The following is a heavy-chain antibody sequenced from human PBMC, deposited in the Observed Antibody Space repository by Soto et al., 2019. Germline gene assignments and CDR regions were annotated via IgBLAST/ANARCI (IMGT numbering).Heavy chain of an antibody. D-gene: IGHD6-6*01. V-gene: IGHV5-51*01. J-gene: IGHJ6*02. CDR3: ARNIAYSSSHSGRMDV. CDR2: IYPGDSDT. Sequence: PGESLTISCKGSGYSFTSYWIGWVRQMPGKGLEWMGIIYPGDSDTGYSPSFQGQVTISADKSISTAYLQWSSLKASDTAMYYCARNIAYSSSHSGRMDVWGQGTTVTVSS. CDR1: GYSFTSYW.